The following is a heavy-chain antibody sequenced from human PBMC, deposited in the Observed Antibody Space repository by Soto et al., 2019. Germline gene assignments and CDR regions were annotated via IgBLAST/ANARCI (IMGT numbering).Heavy chain of an antibody. V-gene: IGHV3-21*01. D-gene: IGHD1-7*01. CDR3: ARSNYAYDY. Sequence: EVQVVESGGGLVKPGGSLRLSCVASGFTFSSYIMNWVRRAPGEGLEWVASISSSSSYVYYADSVKGRFTVSRDNAKNSVFLQMNSLRDEDTAVYYCARSNYAYDYWGQGTLVSVSS. J-gene: IGHJ4*02. CDR1: GFTFSSYI. CDR2: ISSSSSYV.